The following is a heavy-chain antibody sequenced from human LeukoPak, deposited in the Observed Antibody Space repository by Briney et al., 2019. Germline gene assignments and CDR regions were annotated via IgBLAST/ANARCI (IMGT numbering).Heavy chain of an antibody. CDR3: ARGAIAAAGLGWFAP. J-gene: IGHJ5*02. CDR1: GYSISSGYY. Sequence: PSETLSLTCAVSGYSISSGYYWGWIRQPPGKGLEWIGSIYHSGSTYYNPSLKSRVTISVDTSKNQFSLRLSSVTAADTAVYYCARGAIAAAGLGWFAPWGQGTLVTVSS. D-gene: IGHD6-13*01. CDR2: IYHSGST. V-gene: IGHV4-38-2*01.